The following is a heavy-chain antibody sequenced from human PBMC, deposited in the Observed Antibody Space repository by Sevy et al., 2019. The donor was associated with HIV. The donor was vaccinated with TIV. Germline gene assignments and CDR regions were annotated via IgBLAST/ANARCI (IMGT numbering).Heavy chain of an antibody. CDR2: VSSTSRYI. Sequence: GGSLRLSCVASGFTFNSWGMNWVRQAPGKGLEWLSHVSSTSRYIYYADSVKGRFTISRDNAKNSVYLQMNSLRDEDTAVYYCAREELDNNYEGSGFDLWGQGTQVTVSS. CDR1: GFTFNSWG. J-gene: IGHJ4*02. CDR3: AREELDNNYEGSGFDL. V-gene: IGHV3-48*02. D-gene: IGHD4-4*01.